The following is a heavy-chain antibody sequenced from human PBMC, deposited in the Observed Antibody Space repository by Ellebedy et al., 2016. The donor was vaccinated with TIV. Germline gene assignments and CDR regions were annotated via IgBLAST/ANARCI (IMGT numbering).Heavy chain of an antibody. D-gene: IGHD4-11*01. CDR2: IYTDGTT. Sequence: PGGSLRLSCAASGFTVTRNYISWVRQAPGGGLEWVSVIYTDGTTYYGDSVKGRFTISRDTSKNTLYLQMNSLRFEDTAVYYCARQAGSNYFLIEDWGQGTLVTVSS. CDR3: ARQAGSNYFLIED. V-gene: IGHV3-66*04. J-gene: IGHJ4*02. CDR1: GFTVTRNY.